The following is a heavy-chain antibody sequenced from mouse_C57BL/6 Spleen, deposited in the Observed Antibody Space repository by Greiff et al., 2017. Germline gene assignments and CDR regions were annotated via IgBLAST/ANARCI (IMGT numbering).Heavy chain of an antibody. J-gene: IGHJ4*01. V-gene: IGHV3-6*01. Sequence: EVKLQESGPGLVKPSQSLSLTCSVTGYSITSGYYWNWIRQFPGNKLEWMGYISYDGSNNYNPSLKNRSSITRDTSKNQFFLKLNSVTTEDTATYYCARDLGDYWGQGTSVTVSS. CDR2: ISYDGSN. CDR1: GYSITSGYY. CDR3: ARDLGDY.